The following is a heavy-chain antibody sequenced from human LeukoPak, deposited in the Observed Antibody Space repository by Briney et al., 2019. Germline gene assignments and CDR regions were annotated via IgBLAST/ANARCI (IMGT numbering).Heavy chain of an antibody. D-gene: IGHD3-10*01. J-gene: IGHJ4*02. CDR2: ISGSGGST. V-gene: IGHV3-23*01. CDR3: AKDMVRGVTSGFDY. Sequence: GASLRLSCAASGFTFSSYAMSWVRQAPGKGLDWVSGISGSGGSTYYTDSVKGRFTISRDNSKNTLYLQMNSLRAEDTAVYYCAKDMVRGVTSGFDYWGQGTLVTVSS. CDR1: GFTFSSYA.